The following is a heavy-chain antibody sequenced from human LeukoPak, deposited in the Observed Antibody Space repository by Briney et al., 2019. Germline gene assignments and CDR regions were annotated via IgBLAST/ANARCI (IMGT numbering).Heavy chain of an antibody. Sequence: GGSLRLSCAASGFTFSNSFMHWVRQAPGKGLVWVSRINSDGSSTNYADSVKGRFTISRDNAKNTLFLQMNSLRAEDSAVYYCSGGGSITVAGYWGQGTLVTVSS. CDR1: GFTFSNSF. V-gene: IGHV3-74*01. CDR3: SGGGSITVAGY. D-gene: IGHD3-10*01. J-gene: IGHJ4*02. CDR2: INSDGSST.